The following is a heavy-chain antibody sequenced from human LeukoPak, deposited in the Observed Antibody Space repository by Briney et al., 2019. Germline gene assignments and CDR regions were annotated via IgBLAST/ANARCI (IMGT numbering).Heavy chain of an antibody. V-gene: IGHV4-38-2*02. CDR1: GYSISSGYY. CDR3: AREGVLRYFDWPGPWFDP. Sequence: SETLSLTCAVSGYSISSGYYWGWIRQPPGKGLEWIGSIYHSGSTYYNPSLKSRVTISVDTSKNQFSLKLSSVTAADTAVYYCAREGVLRYFDWPGPWFDPWGQGTLVTVSS. J-gene: IGHJ5*02. CDR2: IYHSGST. D-gene: IGHD3-9*01.